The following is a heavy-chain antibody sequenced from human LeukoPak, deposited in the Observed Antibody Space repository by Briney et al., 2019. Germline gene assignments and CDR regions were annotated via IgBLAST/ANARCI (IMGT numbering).Heavy chain of an antibody. Sequence: SETLSLTCAVYGGSFSGYYWSWIRQPPGKGLEWIGEINHSGSTNYNPSLKSRVTISVDSSKNQFSLKLSSVTAADTAVYYCATEAAGTQRNWFDPWGQGTLVTVSS. CDR1: GGSFSGYY. D-gene: IGHD6-13*01. CDR3: ATEAAGTQRNWFDP. CDR2: INHSGST. V-gene: IGHV4-34*01. J-gene: IGHJ5*02.